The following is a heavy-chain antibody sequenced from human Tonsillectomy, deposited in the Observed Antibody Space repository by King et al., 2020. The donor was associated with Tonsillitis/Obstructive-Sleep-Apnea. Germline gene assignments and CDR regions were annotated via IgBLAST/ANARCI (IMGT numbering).Heavy chain of an antibody. CDR3: AHRQGFCTGGNCPRWFDP. CDR1: GFSLTTGGVG. Sequence: TLKESGPTLVQPPQNLTLTCTFSGFSLTTGGVGVGWIRQPPGRALEWLALIYWDDDKQYSPSLKSRLTITKDTSKNQVVLTLANVDPVDTATYYCAHRQGFCTGGNCPRWFDPWGQGTLVTVSS. V-gene: IGHV2-5*02. J-gene: IGHJ5*02. D-gene: IGHD2-8*02. CDR2: IYWDDDK.